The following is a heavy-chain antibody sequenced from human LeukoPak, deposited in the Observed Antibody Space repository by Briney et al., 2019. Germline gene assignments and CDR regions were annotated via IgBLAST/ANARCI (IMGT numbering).Heavy chain of an antibody. Sequence: GASVKVSCKAFGYTFTSNYMHWVRQAPGQGPEWMGVISPSGGSTTYAQKFQGRVTLTRDMSTSTDYLELSSLRSEDTAVYYCAKGDTTWELPHDDWGQGTLVTVSS. CDR3: AKGDTTWELPHDD. D-gene: IGHD1-26*01. J-gene: IGHJ4*02. CDR1: GYTFTSNY. CDR2: ISPSGGST. V-gene: IGHV1-46*01.